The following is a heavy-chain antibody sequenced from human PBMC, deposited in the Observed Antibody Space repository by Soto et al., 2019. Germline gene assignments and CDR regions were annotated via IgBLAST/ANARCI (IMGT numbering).Heavy chain of an antibody. D-gene: IGHD4-17*01. CDR3: ARSPPMTTVTITWFDP. Sequence: ASVKVSCKASGGTFSSYAISWVRQAPGQGLEWMGGIIPIFGAANYAQKFQGRVTITADESTSAAYMELSSLRSEDTAVYYCARSPPMTTVTITWFDPWGQGTLVTVSS. V-gene: IGHV1-69*13. CDR1: GGTFSSYA. CDR2: IIPIFGAA. J-gene: IGHJ5*02.